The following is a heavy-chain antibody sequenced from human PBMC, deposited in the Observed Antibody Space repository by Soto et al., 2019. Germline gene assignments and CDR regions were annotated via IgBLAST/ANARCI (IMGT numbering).Heavy chain of an antibody. V-gene: IGHV3-15*07. J-gene: IGHJ4*02. D-gene: IGHD5-18*01. Sequence: PGGSLRLSCAVSGVTLSNVWMNWVRQAPGKGPEWVGRIKSKTDGGTVEYAAPVKDRFTISRDDSENTLYLQMNSLETEDTAVYYCSHGYYQYFESWGQGTLVTVSS. CDR2: IKSKTDGGTV. CDR1: GVTLSNVW. CDR3: SHGYYQYFES.